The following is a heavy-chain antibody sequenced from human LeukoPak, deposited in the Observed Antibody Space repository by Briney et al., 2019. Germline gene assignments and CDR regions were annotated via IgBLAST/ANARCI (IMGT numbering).Heavy chain of an antibody. Sequence: GGSLRLSCAASGFTFSSYEMNWVRQAPGKGLEWVSYISSSGNTIYYADSVKGRFTISRDNAKNSVYLQMNSLRAEDTAVYYCARNQWQVDYWGQGTLVTVSS. J-gene: IGHJ4*02. D-gene: IGHD1-14*01. V-gene: IGHV3-48*03. CDR1: GFTFSSYE. CDR3: ARNQWQVDY. CDR2: ISSSGNTI.